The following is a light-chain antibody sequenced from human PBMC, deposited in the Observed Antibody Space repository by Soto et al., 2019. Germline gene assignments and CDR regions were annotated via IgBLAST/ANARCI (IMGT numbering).Light chain of an antibody. CDR3: TSYTSISTYV. V-gene: IGLV2-14*01. CDR1: SSDVGGYNH. CDR2: EVS. J-gene: IGLJ1*01. Sequence: QSLLTQPASVSGSRGQSITISCAGTSSDVGGYNHVSWYQQHADKAPKLLIHEVSSRPSGVSNRFSGSKSGNTASLTISGLQAEDEADYYCTSYTSISTYVFGTGTKVTVL.